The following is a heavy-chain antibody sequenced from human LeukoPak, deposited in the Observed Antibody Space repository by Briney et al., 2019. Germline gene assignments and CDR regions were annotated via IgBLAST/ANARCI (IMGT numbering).Heavy chain of an antibody. CDR2: IFYSGST. CDR1: GCSISSHH. V-gene: IGHV4-59*08. D-gene: IGHD6-13*01. CDR3: ERHLDIAASGTFDY. J-gene: IGHJ4*02. Sequence: SETLSLTCTVSGCSISSHHWSWIWQPPGKGVEWIWYIFYSGSTNYKPSLKSGVTISSETSTNQFSLKLTFVTAADTAVYYCERHLDIAASGTFDYWGQGTLVTVSS.